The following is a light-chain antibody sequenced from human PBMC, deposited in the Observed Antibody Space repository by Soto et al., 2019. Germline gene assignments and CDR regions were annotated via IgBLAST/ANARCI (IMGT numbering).Light chain of an antibody. CDR1: QSVSSSY. V-gene: IGKV3-20*01. CDR2: GAS. J-gene: IGKJ1*01. Sequence: EIVMTQSPATLSVSTGERATPSCRASQSVSSSYLAWYQQKPGQAPRLLIYGASSRATGIPDRFSGSGSGTDFTLTISRLEPEDFAVYYCQQYGSSPTFGQGTKVDI. CDR3: QQYGSSPT.